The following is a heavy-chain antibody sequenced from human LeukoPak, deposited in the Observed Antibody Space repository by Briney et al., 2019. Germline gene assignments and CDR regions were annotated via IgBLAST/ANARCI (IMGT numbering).Heavy chain of an antibody. V-gene: IGHV1-46*01. Sequence: ASVKVSCKASGYTFTSYYMHWVRQAPGQGLEWMGIINPSGGSTSYAQKFQGRVTMTRDTSTSTVYMELSSLRSEDTAVYYCARAAVAGESSHNWFDPWGQGTLVTVSS. D-gene: IGHD6-19*01. J-gene: IGHJ5*02. CDR2: INPSGGST. CDR1: GYTFTSYY. CDR3: ARAAVAGESSHNWFDP.